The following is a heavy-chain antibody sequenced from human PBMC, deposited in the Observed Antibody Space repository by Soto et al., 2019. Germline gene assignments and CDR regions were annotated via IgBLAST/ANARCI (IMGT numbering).Heavy chain of an antibody. CDR2: IYYSGST. V-gene: IGHV4-30-4*01. CDR3: ARDKGDYYDSTGRNWFDP. J-gene: IGHJ5*02. D-gene: IGHD3-22*01. Sequence: SETLSLTCTVSGGSSSSGDDYWSWIRQPPGKGLEWIGYIYYSGSTYYNPSLKSRVTISVDTSKNQFSLKLSSVTAADTAVYYCARDKGDYYDSTGRNWFDPWGQGTLVTDS. CDR1: GGSSSSGDDY.